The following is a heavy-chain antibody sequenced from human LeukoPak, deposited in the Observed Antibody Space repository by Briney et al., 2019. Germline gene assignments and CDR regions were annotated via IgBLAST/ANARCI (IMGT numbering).Heavy chain of an antibody. J-gene: IGHJ4*02. V-gene: IGHV3-53*01. Sequence: GGSLRLSCAASGFTVTNNYMSWVRQAPGKGLEWVSVIYGGGGTYYADSVKGRFTISRDNSKNTLPLQMNSLRAEDTAVYYCAATNIGYCSGGSCPEHYWGQGTLVTVSS. CDR3: AATNIGYCSGGSCPEHY. D-gene: IGHD2-15*01. CDR2: IYGGGGT. CDR1: GFTVTNNY.